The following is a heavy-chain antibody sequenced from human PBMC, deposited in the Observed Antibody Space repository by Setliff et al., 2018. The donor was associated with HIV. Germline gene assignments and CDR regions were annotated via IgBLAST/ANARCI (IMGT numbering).Heavy chain of an antibody. J-gene: IGHJ4*02. CDR2: INHSGST. CDR1: GGSFSGYY. V-gene: IGHV4-34*01. CDR3: ARHKSQPYYFDY. Sequence: PSETLSLTCAVYGGSFSGYYWSWIRQPPGKGLEWIGEINHSGSTNYNPSLKSRVTISVDTSKNQFSLRLSSVTAADTAVYYCARHKSQPYYFDYWGQGTLVTVSS.